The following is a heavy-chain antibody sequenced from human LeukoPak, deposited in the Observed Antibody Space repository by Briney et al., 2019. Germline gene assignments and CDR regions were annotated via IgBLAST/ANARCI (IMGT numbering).Heavy chain of an antibody. J-gene: IGHJ4*02. CDR1: GFTFSDYY. Sequence: GGSLRLSCAASGFTFSDYYMSWIRQAPGKGLEWVSYISSSGSTIYYAVSVKGRFTISRDNAKNSLYLQMNSLRAEDTAVYYCARLVDTAMVPPPPAYYFDYWGQGTLVTVSS. V-gene: IGHV3-11*04. D-gene: IGHD5-18*01. CDR2: ISSSGSTI. CDR3: ARLVDTAMVPPPPAYYFDY.